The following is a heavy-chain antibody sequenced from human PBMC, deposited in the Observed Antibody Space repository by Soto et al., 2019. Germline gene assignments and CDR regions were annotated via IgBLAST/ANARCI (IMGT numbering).Heavy chain of an antibody. CDR3: ARSVAVPGAHIDY. D-gene: IGHD6-19*01. Sequence: SATLSLTGSVSGGSIIGSYWSWIRQSPGKGLEWLGYVYYTGSTNYSPSLRSRVSISVDTSKNEFSLRLSSVTAADTAVYFCARSVAVPGAHIDYWGQGTQVTVSS. V-gene: IGHV4-59*01. CDR2: VYYTGST. CDR1: GGSIIGSY. J-gene: IGHJ4*02.